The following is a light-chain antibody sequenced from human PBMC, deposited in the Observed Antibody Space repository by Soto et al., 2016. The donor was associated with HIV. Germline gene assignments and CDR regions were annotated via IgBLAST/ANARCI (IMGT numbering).Light chain of an antibody. CDR3: QQYNSYRT. J-gene: IGKJ1*01. Sequence: DIQMTQSPSTLSASVGDRVTITCRASQSISNWLAGYQQKPGKAPKLLIYKASSLESGVPSRFSGSGSGTEFTLTISSLQPDGFATYYCQQYNSYRTFGQGTKVEIK. CDR1: QSISNW. V-gene: IGKV1-5*03. CDR2: KAS.